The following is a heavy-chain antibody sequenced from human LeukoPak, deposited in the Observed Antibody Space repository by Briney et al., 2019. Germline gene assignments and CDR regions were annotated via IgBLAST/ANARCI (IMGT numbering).Heavy chain of an antibody. V-gene: IGHV4-34*01. Sequence: PSETLSLTCSVYGGSFSIYYWSWIRQPPGKGLEWIGEINHSGSTNYNPSLKSRVTISVDTSENQFSLRLSSVTAADTAVYYCATRDVWGQGTTVTVSS. J-gene: IGHJ6*02. CDR3: ATRDV. CDR1: GGSFSIYY. CDR2: INHSGST.